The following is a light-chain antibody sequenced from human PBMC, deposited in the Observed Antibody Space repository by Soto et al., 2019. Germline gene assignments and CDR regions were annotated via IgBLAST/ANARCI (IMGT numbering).Light chain of an antibody. CDR2: GNS. J-gene: IGLJ2*01. Sequence: QSVLTQPPSVSGAPGQGVTISCTGSSSNIGAGYDVHWYQQLPGTAPKLLIYGNSNRPSGVPDRFSGSKSGTSASLAITGLQAEDEADYYCQSYDSSLSGVVFGGGTKLTV. V-gene: IGLV1-40*01. CDR1: SSNIGAGYD. CDR3: QSYDSSLSGVV.